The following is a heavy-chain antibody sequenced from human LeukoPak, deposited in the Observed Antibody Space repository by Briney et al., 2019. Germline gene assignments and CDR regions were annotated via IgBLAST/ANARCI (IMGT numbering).Heavy chain of an antibody. J-gene: IGHJ4*02. D-gene: IGHD7-27*01. CDR3: ARGPPNWGYGY. CDR1: GYTFTSYD. Sequence: ASVKVSCKASGYTFTSYDFDWVRQATGQRPEWMGWMSPNSGDTGYAQKFQDRVTMTRNTSISTAYMELSSLKSDDTAVYYCARGPPNWGYGYWGPGTLVTVSS. V-gene: IGHV1-8*01. CDR2: MSPNSGDT.